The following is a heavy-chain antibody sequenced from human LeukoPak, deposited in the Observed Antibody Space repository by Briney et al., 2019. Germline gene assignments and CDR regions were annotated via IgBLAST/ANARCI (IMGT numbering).Heavy chain of an antibody. J-gene: IGHJ4*02. CDR3: ATDGYNWNYDFDY. CDR1: GYTLTDLS. Sequence: ASVKVSCKVSGYTLTDLSMHWVRQAPGKGLEWMGGFDPEDDETIYAQQFQGRVTMTEDTSTDTAYMELSSLRSEDTAVYYCATDGYNWNYDFDYWGQGTLVTVSS. CDR2: FDPEDDET. V-gene: IGHV1-24*01. D-gene: IGHD1-7*01.